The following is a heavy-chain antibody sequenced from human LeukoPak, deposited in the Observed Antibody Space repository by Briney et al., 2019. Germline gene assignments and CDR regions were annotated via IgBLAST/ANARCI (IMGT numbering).Heavy chain of an antibody. Sequence: SETLSLTCTVSGGSIGTYYWSWIRQPPGKGLEWIGSIYYSGSTYYNPSLKSRVTISLDTSKNQFSLKLSSVTAADTAVYYCARHKVGEIQLCDYWGQGTLVTVSS. D-gene: IGHD5-18*01. V-gene: IGHV4-39*01. J-gene: IGHJ4*02. CDR1: GGSIGTYY. CDR3: ARHKVGEIQLCDY. CDR2: IYYSGST.